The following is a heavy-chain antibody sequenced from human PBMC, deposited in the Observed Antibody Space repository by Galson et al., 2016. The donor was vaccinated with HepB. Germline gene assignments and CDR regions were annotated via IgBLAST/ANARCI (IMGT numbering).Heavy chain of an antibody. CDR3: ATTVNYYYDTSGYPNAFDY. D-gene: IGHD3-22*01. CDR1: GFTFNSCV. CDR2: ISGSGFST. V-gene: IGHV3-23*01. Sequence: LRLSCAASGFTFNSCVMSWVRQAPGKGLEWISTISGSGFSTHYADSVKGRSTISRDNSKTTLYLQMNSLRAEDTAVYYCATTVNYYYDTSGYPNAFDYWGQGTLVTVSS. J-gene: IGHJ4*02.